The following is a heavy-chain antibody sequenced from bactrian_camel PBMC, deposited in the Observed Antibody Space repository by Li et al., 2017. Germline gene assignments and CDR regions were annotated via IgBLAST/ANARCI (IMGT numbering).Heavy chain of an antibody. CDR1: GEIRSNYC. D-gene: IGHD2*01. J-gene: IGHJ4*01. Sequence: HVQLVESGGGLVQPGGSLRLSCVASGEIRSNYCMGWFRQAPGMEREVVASIDSAVGDTYYRDFAKGRFTISRDNDKSTLYLQMNNLIPEDSAMYYCAADPTCRRCSGYLCTLPQSSAYWGRGTQVTVS. CDR3: AADPTCRRCSGYLCTLPQSSAY. V-gene: IGHV3S54*01. CDR2: IDSAVGDT.